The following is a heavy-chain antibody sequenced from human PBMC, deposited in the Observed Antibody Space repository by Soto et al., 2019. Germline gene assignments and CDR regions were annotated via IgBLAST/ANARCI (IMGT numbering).Heavy chain of an antibody. J-gene: IGHJ4*02. CDR1: GYTFTGYY. V-gene: IGHV1-2*02. Sequence: ASVKVSCKASGYTFTGYYMHWVRQAPGQGLEWMGWINPSSGRTNYAQNFQGRVTMTTDTSTATAHMELRSLISDDTAVYYCARVVMIFGVANLGSYFDYWGQGTRVTVSS. D-gene: IGHD3-3*01. CDR2: INPSSGRT. CDR3: ARVVMIFGVANLGSYFDY.